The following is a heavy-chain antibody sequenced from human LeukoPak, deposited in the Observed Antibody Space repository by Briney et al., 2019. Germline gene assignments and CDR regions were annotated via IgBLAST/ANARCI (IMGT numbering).Heavy chain of an antibody. CDR2: IYYSGTT. V-gene: IGHV4-59*01. Sequence: SETLSLTCTVSGDSISSYYWNWIRQPPGKGLEWIGYIYYSGTTNYNPSLKSRVTISIDTSKNQFSLKLSPVTAADTAVYYCAGDKYGTDYWGQGTLVTVSS. J-gene: IGHJ4*02. CDR1: GDSISSYY. CDR3: AGDKYGTDY. D-gene: IGHD3-10*01.